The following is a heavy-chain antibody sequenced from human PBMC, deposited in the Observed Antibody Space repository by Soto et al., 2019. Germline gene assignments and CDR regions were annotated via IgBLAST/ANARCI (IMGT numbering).Heavy chain of an antibody. D-gene: IGHD2-2*01. V-gene: IGHV1-69*06. Sequence: QVQLVQSGAEVKKPGSSVKVSCKASGGTFSSYAISWVRQAPGQGLEWMGGIIPIFGTANYAQKFQGRVTITADKPTSTAYMELSSLRSEDTAVYYCALRRDIVVVPAAKLGWYFDLWGRGTLVTVSS. CDR3: ALRRDIVVVPAAKLGWYFDL. J-gene: IGHJ2*01. CDR2: IIPIFGTA. CDR1: GGTFSSYA.